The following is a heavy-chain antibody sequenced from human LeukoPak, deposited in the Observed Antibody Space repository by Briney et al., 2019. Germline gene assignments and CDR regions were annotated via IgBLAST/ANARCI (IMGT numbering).Heavy chain of an antibody. J-gene: IGHJ4*02. CDR2: TYYRSKWST. CDR3: ARGQGGATDY. CDR1: GDSVSSNSAA. D-gene: IGHD1-26*01. V-gene: IGHV6-1*01. Sequence: SQTLSLTCAISGDSVSSNSAAWNWIRQSPSRGLEWLGRTYYRSKWSTYYAVSVKSRISINRDTSKNQFSLQLNSVTPEDTAVYYCARGQGGATDYWGQGTLVTVSS.